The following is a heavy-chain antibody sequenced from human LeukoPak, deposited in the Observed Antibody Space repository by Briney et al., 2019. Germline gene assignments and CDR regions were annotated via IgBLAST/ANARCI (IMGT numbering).Heavy chain of an antibody. CDR3: ARRVGYCSGGSCYSDCFDY. D-gene: IGHD2-15*01. Sequence: GASLKISCKGSGYSFTSYWIGWVRQMPGKGLELMGIIYPGDSDTRYSPSFQGQVTISADKSISTAYLQWSSLKASDTAMYYCARRVGYCSGGSCYSDCFDYWGQGTLVTVSS. J-gene: IGHJ4*02. CDR2: IYPGDSDT. CDR1: GYSFTSYW. V-gene: IGHV5-51*01.